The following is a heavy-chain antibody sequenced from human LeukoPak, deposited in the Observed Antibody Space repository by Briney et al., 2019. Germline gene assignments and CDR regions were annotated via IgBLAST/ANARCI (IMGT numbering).Heavy chain of an antibody. V-gene: IGHV3-23*01. CDR2: INGGGSNT. J-gene: IGHJ4*02. D-gene: IGHD3-10*01. CDR3: TKDRGAFGKLLSISDY. CDR1: GFTFSSYA. Sequence: HPGGSLRLSCAASGFTFSSYAMSWVRQAPGKGLQWVSSINGGGSNTYFADTVKGRFTISRDNSKNTVYLQMNSLRAEDTAVYYCTKDRGAFGKLLSISDYWGQGTLVTVAS.